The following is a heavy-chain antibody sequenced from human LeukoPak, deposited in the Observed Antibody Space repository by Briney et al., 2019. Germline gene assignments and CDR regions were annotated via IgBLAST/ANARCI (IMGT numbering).Heavy chain of an antibody. CDR2: INHSGST. J-gene: IGHJ4*02. V-gene: IGHV4-34*01. CDR3: ARGGPSPMVFHY. CDR1: GGSFSGYY. D-gene: IGHD3-10*01. Sequence: SETLSLTCAVYGGSFSGYYWSWIRQSPGKGLEWIGEINHSGSTNYNPSLKSRVTISVDTSKNQLYLHVRSVTAVDRGVYYSARGGPSPMVFHYWGQGTLVTVSS.